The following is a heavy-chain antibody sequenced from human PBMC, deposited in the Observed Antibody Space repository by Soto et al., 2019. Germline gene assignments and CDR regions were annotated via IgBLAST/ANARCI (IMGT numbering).Heavy chain of an antibody. D-gene: IGHD5-12*01. CDR1: GGSFSAYY. Sequence: PSETLSLTCAVYGGSFSAYYWSWVRQPPGKGLEWIGEIIHSESTKYNPSLKSRVTISVDTSKNQFSLKLSSVTAADTAVYYCARGGIVATIGMGWDSRSRTRYFDYWGQGTLVTVSS. V-gene: IGHV4-34*01. J-gene: IGHJ4*02. CDR2: IIHSEST. CDR3: ARGGIVATIGMGWDSRSRTRYFDY.